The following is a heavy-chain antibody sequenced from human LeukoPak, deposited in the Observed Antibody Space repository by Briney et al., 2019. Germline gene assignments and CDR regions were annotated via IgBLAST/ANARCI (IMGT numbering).Heavy chain of an antibody. CDR1: GGSISSGDYY. CDR2: IYYSGST. V-gene: IGHV4-30-4*01. J-gene: IGHJ4*02. D-gene: IGHD1-14*01. Sequence: SETLSLTCTVSGGSISSGDYYWSWIRQPPGKGLEWIGYIYYSGSTYYNPSLESRVIISVDTSKNQFSLKLSSVTATDTAVYYCAREGDPEGHWGQGTLVTVSS. CDR3: AREGDPEGH.